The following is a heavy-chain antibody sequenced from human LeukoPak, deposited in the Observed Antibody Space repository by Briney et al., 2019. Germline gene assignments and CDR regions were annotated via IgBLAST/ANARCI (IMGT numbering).Heavy chain of an antibody. Sequence: SETLSLTCAVYGGSFIGYYWSWIRQPPGKGLEWIGEINHSGSTNYNPSLKSRVTISVDTSKNQFSLKLSSVTAADTAVYYCARRLGGGYDILTGPGKTGFDYWGQGTLVTVSS. CDR1: GGSFIGYY. CDR3: ARRLGGGYDILTGPGKTGFDY. J-gene: IGHJ4*02. V-gene: IGHV4-34*01. D-gene: IGHD3-9*01. CDR2: INHSGST.